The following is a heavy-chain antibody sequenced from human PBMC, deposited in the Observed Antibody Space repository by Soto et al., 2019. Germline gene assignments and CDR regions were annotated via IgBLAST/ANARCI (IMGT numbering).Heavy chain of an antibody. V-gene: IGHV3-30*09. J-gene: IGHJ5*02. CDR1: GFTFNRHP. CDR2: ISYDGSTK. D-gene: IGHD3-10*01. Sequence: QMHLVESGGGVVQPGKSLRLSCAASGFTFNRHPIHWVRQAPGKGLEWIAVISYDGSTKHSADSVKGRFDISRDNSENIVFMQINSLRPEDTAIYYCARVSRVSGSGSPANWLDAWGQGTLVTVSS. CDR3: ARVSRVSGSGSPANWLDA.